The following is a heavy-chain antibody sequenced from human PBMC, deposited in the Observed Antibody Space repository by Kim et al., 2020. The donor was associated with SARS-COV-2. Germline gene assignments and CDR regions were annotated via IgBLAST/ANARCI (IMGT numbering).Heavy chain of an antibody. J-gene: IGHJ4*02. Sequence: GGSLRLSCAASGFTFSSYAMHWVRQAPGKGLEWVAVISYDGSNKYYADSVKGRFTISRDNSKNTLYLQMNSLRAEDTAVYYCARGDSSGWYYFDYWGQGTLVTVSS. D-gene: IGHD6-19*01. CDR2: ISYDGSNK. CDR1: GFTFSSYA. CDR3: ARGDSSGWYYFDY. V-gene: IGHV3-30*04.